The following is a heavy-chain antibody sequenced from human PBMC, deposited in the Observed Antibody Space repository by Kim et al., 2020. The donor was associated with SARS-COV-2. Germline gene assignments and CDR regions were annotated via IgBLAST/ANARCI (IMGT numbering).Heavy chain of an antibody. Sequence: YADSGKGRFTISRDNSKNTVFLQMDRLRAEDTAVYYCAKDLRLTYITPLDYWGQGTLVTVSA. CDR3: AKDLRLTYITPLDY. V-gene: IGHV3-23*01. D-gene: IGHD3-10*01. J-gene: IGHJ4*02.